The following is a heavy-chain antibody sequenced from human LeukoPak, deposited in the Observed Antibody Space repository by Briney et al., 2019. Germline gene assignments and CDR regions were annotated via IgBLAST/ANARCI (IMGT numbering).Heavy chain of an antibody. CDR2: ISSSSSYI. V-gene: IGHV3-21*01. Sequence: GGSLRLSCAASGFTFSSYSMNWIRQAPGKGLEWVSSISSSSSYIYYADSVKGRFTISRDTAKNSLYLQMNSLRAEDTAVYYCARSGGTGFDYWGQGNMVTVSS. CDR3: ARSGGTGFDY. D-gene: IGHD1-1*01. CDR1: GFTFSSYS. J-gene: IGHJ4*02.